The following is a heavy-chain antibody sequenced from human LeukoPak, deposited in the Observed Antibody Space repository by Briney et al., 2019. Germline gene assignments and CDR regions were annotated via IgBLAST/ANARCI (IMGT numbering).Heavy chain of an antibody. Sequence: GASVKVSCKASGYTFSGYYMHWVRQAPGQGLEWMGWINPNSGGTNYAQKFQGRVTMTRDTSICTAYMELSRLRSDDTAVYYCARDLRVVAGTYYYYGMDVWGQGTTVTVSS. D-gene: IGHD6-19*01. CDR3: ARDLRVVAGTYYYYGMDV. J-gene: IGHJ6*02. V-gene: IGHV1-2*02. CDR1: GYTFSGYY. CDR2: INPNSGGT.